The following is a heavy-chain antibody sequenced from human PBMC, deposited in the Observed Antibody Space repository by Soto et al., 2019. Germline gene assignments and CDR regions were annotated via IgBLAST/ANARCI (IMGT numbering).Heavy chain of an antibody. J-gene: IGHJ6*02. D-gene: IGHD3-10*01. CDR2: IIPIFGTA. Sequence: SVKVSCKASGGTFSSYASSWVRQAPGQGLEWMGGIIPIFGTANYAQKFQCRVTITADEYTSTAYMELSSLRSEDTAVYYCARFAHGGSGSIPAYYYYYGMDVWGQGTTVTVSS. V-gene: IGHV1-69*13. CDR1: GGTFSSYA. CDR3: ARFAHGGSGSIPAYYYYYGMDV.